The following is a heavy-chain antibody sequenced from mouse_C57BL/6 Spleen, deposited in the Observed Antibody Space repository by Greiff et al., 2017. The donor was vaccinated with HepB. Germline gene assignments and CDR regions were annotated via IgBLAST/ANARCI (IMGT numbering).Heavy chain of an antibody. J-gene: IGHJ2*01. CDR3: ARAGTWCFDY. V-gene: IGHV1-82*01. D-gene: IGHD4-1*01. Sequence: QVQLQQSGPELVKPGASVKISCKASGYAFSSSWMNWVKQRPGKGLEWIGRIYPGDGDTNYNGKFKGKATLTADKSSSTAYMQLSSLTSEDSAVYFCARAGTWCFDYWGQGTTLTVSS. CDR2: IYPGDGDT. CDR1: GYAFSSSW.